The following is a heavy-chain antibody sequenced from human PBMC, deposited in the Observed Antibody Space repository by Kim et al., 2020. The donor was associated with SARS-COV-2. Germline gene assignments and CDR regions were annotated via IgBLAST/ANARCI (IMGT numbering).Heavy chain of an antibody. V-gene: IGHV3-33*01. D-gene: IGHD4-17*01. CDR1: GFTFSSYG. CDR3: ARDYGDDRWFDY. J-gene: IGHJ4*02. Sequence: GGSLRLSCAASGFTFSSYGMHWVRQAPGKGLEWVAVIWYDGSNKYYADSVKGRFTISRDNSKNTLYLQMNSLRAEDTAVYYCARDYGDDRWFDYWGQGTLVTVSS. CDR2: IWYDGSNK.